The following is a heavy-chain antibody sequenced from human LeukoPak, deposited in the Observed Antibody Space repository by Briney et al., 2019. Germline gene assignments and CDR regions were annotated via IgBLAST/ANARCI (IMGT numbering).Heavy chain of an antibody. CDR2: ISAYNGNT. Sequence: GASVKVSCKASGYTFTSYGISWVRQAPGQGLEWMGWISAYNGNTNYAQKLQGRVTMTTDTSTSTAYMELRSLRSDDTAVYYCATIGEYCGGDCYLDYWGQGTLVTVSS. CDR1: GYTFTSYG. D-gene: IGHD2-21*02. J-gene: IGHJ4*02. V-gene: IGHV1-18*01. CDR3: ATIGEYCGGDCYLDY.